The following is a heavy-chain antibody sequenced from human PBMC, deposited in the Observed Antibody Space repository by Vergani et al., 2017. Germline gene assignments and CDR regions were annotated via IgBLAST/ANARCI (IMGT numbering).Heavy chain of an antibody. Sequence: EVQLVQSGAEVKKPGESLKISCKGSGYSFNSYWIGWVRQMPGKGLEWMGIINPDDSHIRYSPSFQGQVTISADKSTSTAYLQWSSLKASDTAIYYCARPGLVVGFQDWGQGTLVTVSS. J-gene: IGHJ1*01. CDR1: GYSFNSYW. V-gene: IGHV5-51*03. CDR3: ARPGLVVGFQD. CDR2: INPDDSHI. D-gene: IGHD3-22*01.